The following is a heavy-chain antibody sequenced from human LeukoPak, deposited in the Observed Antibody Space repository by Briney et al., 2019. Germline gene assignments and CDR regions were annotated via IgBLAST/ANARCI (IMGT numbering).Heavy chain of an antibody. Sequence: SETLSLTCAVYGGSFSGYYWGWVRQPPGKGLTWIGGISDDGSPFYNPSLQSRLTISIDTSKNQFSLRLTSVTAADTALYYCARLSDDGGLFDFWGQGTLVTVSS. CDR2: ISDDGSP. CDR1: GGSFSGYY. CDR3: ARLSDDGGLFDF. D-gene: IGHD3-16*01. V-gene: IGHV4-34*01. J-gene: IGHJ4*02.